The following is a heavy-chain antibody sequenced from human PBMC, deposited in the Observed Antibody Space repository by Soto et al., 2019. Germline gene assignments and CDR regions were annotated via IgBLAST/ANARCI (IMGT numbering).Heavy chain of an antibody. CDR1: GYIMTTYG. V-gene: IGHV1-18*01. J-gene: IGHJ4*02. CDR2: ISAYNDHT. Sequence: QVQLVQSGTEVKKPGASVKVSCKASGYIMTTYGVSWVRQAPGQGLEWVGWISAYNDHTNYAQKSQGRVTMTPDTSPSTAYMELRSLRSDDTAVYYCARGTYFDYWGQGTLVTVSS. CDR3: ARGTYFDY. D-gene: IGHD1-1*01.